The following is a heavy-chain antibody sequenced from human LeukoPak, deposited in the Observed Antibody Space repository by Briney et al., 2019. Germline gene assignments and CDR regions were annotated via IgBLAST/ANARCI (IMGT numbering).Heavy chain of an antibody. V-gene: IGHV3-48*04. CDR3: ARDGATFVTY. CDR2: ISSSSSTI. Sequence: GSLRLSCAASGFTFSSYNMNWVRQAPGKGLEWISYISSSSSTIYYADSVKGRFTVSRDNAKNSLSLQMNSLRPEDTAIYYCARDGATFVTYWGQGTLVTVSS. J-gene: IGHJ4*02. D-gene: IGHD4-23*01. CDR1: GFTFSSYN.